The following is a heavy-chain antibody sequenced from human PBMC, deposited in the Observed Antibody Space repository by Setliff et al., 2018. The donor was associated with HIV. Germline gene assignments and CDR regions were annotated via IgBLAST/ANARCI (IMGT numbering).Heavy chain of an antibody. V-gene: IGHV1-69*05. CDR1: GDTLSIHP. CDR3: ARGWSEDTSMVQVEYFEH. J-gene: IGHJ1*01. Sequence: SVKVSCKASGDTLSIHPISWVRQAPGRGLDWMGGIIPAFGTANYAQKFQGRVTITTDESTTTVFMELTGLRSEDTAVYFCARGWSEDTSMVQVEYFEHWGQGTLVTVSS. D-gene: IGHD5-18*01. CDR2: IIPAFGTA.